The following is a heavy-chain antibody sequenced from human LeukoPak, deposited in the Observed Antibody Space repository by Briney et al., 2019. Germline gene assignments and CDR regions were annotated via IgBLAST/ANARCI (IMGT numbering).Heavy chain of an antibody. D-gene: IGHD3-3*01. CDR2: IYYSGST. J-gene: IGHJ6*03. CDR3: AIRVLNYDFWSGYPYYYYYYMDV. CDR1: GGSISSYY. V-gene: IGHV4-59*01. Sequence: PSETLSLTCTVSGGSISSYYWSWIRQPPGKGLEWIGYIYYSGSTNYNPSLKSRVTISVDTSKNQFSLKLSSVTAADTAVYYCAIRVLNYDFWSGYPYYYYYYMDVWGKGTTVTVSS.